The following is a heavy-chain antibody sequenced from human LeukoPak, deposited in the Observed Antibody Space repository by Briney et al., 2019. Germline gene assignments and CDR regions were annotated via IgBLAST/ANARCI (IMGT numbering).Heavy chain of an antibody. CDR3: ARLRPDAYYYYGMDV. Sequence: AIYAQKFQGRVTITADKSTSTAYMELSSLRSEDTAVYYCARLRPDAYYYYGMDVWGQGTTVTVSS. J-gene: IGHJ6*02. CDR2: A. V-gene: IGHV1-69*06.